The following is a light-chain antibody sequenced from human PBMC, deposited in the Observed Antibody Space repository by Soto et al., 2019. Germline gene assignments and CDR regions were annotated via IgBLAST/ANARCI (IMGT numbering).Light chain of an antibody. Sequence: EIVLTQSPATLSLSPGERATLTCRASQSVSSYLAWSQQKPGQAPRLLIYDASNRATGVPARFSGSGSGTDFTLTISSLEPEDFAVYYCQQYDSSPVTFGQGTKVEIK. CDR1: QSVSSY. CDR2: DAS. V-gene: IGKV3-11*01. CDR3: QQYDSSPVT. J-gene: IGKJ1*01.